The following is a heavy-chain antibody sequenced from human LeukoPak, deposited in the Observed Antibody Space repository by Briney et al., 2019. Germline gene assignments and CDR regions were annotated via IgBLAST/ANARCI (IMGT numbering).Heavy chain of an antibody. J-gene: IGHJ3*01. CDR1: GFTSSNYW. Sequence: PGGSLRLSCVASGFTSSNYWKQWVRQVPGKGLVWVSRLNGDGTNIIYADSVKGRFTISRDNAENTLYLQMNSLRAEDTALYYCARSQSGVFDVWGQGTMVTVSS. CDR3: ARSQSGVFDV. V-gene: IGHV3-74*01. CDR2: LNGDGTNI. D-gene: IGHD2-8*01.